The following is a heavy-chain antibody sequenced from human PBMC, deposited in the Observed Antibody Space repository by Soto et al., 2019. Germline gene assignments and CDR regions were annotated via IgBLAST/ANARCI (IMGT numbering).Heavy chain of an antibody. D-gene: IGHD4-17*01. J-gene: IGHJ6*02. Sequence: PGGSLRLSCAASGFTFISHGMTWVRQTPGKGLEWLSAIGVSGDTYYADSVKGRFTISRDNSKNTLYLQMDSLRDEDTALYYCARAPSPTVKSGMDVWGQGTAVTVSS. V-gene: IGHV3-23*01. CDR2: IGVSGDT. CDR3: ARAPSPTVKSGMDV. CDR1: GFTFISHG.